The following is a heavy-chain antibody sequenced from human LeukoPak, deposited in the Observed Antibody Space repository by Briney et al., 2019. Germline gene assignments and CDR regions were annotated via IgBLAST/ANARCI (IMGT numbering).Heavy chain of an antibody. J-gene: IGHJ4*02. CDR1: GFTFSTYA. V-gene: IGHV3-23*01. CDR3: AKGIAAAWHRFDY. CDR2: ISGSGDTT. Sequence: GGSLRLSCAASGFTFSTYAMNWVRQPPGKGLEWVSVISGSGDTTYYADSVKGRFTISRDNSKNTLYLQMNSLRAEDTAVYFCAKGIAAAWHRFDYWGQGTLVAVSS. D-gene: IGHD6-6*01.